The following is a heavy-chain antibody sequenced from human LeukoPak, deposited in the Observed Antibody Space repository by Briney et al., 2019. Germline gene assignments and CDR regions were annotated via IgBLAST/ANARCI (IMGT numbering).Heavy chain of an antibody. J-gene: IGHJ4*02. CDR1: GGSISSYY. V-gene: IGHV4-59*01. Sequence: PSETLSLTCTVSGGSISSYYWSWIRQPPGKGLEWIGYIYYSGSTNYNPSLKSRVTISVETSKNQYSLKLSSVTAAGTAVYYCARYSSYWSFDYWGQGTLVTVSS. CDR3: ARYSSYWSFDY. D-gene: IGHD6-19*01. CDR2: IYYSGST.